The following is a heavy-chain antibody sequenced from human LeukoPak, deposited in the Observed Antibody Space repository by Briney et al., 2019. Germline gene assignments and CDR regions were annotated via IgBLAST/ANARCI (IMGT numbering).Heavy chain of an antibody. CDR2: INPNSGGT. J-gene: IGHJ1*01. D-gene: IGHD6-13*01. Sequence: ASVKVSCKASEYTFTGYYMHWVRQAPGQGLEWMGWINPNSGGTNYAQKFQGRVTMTRDTSISTAYMELSRLRSDDTAVYYCARGGYSSSWYEYFQHWGQGTLVTVSS. CDR1: EYTFTGYY. V-gene: IGHV1-2*02. CDR3: ARGGYSSSWYEYFQH.